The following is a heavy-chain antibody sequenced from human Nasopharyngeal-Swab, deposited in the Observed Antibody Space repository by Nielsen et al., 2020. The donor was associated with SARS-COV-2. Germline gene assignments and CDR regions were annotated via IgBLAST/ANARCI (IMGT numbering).Heavy chain of an antibody. V-gene: IGHV4-61*01. J-gene: IGHJ6*02. D-gene: IGHD3-10*01. CDR2: IYYSGIT. CDR3: ARDRYYGSGSYPYGMDV. Sequence: SETLSLTCAVYGGSVSSGSYYWSWIRQPPGKGLEWIGYIYYSGITSYNPSLKSRVTISVDTSKNQFSLKLSSVTAADTAVYYCARDRYYGSGSYPYGMDVWGQGTTVTVSS. CDR1: GGSVSSGSYY.